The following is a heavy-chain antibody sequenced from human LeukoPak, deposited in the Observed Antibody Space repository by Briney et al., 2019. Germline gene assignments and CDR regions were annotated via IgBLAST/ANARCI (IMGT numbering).Heavy chain of an antibody. CDR1: GGSFSGYY. J-gene: IGHJ5*02. D-gene: IGHD3-10*01. Sequence: SETLSLTCAVYGGSFSGYYWSWIRQPPGKGLEWIGEINHSGSTYYNPSLKSRVTISVDTSKNQFSLKLSSVTAADTAVYYCARMVRGSYNWFDPWGQGTLVTVSS. CDR3: ARMVRGSYNWFDP. V-gene: IGHV4-34*01. CDR2: INHSGST.